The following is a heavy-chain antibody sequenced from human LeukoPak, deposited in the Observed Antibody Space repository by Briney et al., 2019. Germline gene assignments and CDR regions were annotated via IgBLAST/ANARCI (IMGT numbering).Heavy chain of an antibody. CDR3: ARDPAYGALDY. CDR2: ISSSGSTI. CDR1: GFTFSDYY. Sequence: PGGSLRLSCAASGFTFSDYYMSWIRQAPGKGLEWVSYISSSGSTIYYADSVKGRFSISRDNAKNSLYLQMNSLRADDTAIYYCARDPAYGALDYWGQGILVTVSS. D-gene: IGHD4-17*01. J-gene: IGHJ4*02. V-gene: IGHV3-11*04.